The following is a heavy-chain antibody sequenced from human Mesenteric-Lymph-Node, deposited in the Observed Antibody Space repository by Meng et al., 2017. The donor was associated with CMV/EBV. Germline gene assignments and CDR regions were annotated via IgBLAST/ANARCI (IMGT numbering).Heavy chain of an antibody. D-gene: IGHD2-15*01. CDR3: ARGGCSGGSCYSGELDY. CDR2: IIPILGIA. J-gene: IGHJ4*02. Sequence: GNFSSNDMSWGRQANGQGLEWMGRIIPILGIANYAQKYQGRVTIAADKSTSTAYMELSSLRSEDTAVYYCARGGCSGGSCYSGELDYWGQGTLVTVSS. CDR1: GNFSSND. V-gene: IGHV1-69*04.